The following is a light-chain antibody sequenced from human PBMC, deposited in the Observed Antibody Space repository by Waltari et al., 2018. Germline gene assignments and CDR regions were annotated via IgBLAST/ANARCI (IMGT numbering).Light chain of an antibody. Sequence: EIVLTQSPGTLSSSPGERATLSCRARPIVTSSYLAWYQQKPGQAHRLLIYGASSRATGIPDRFSGSGSGTDFTLTISRLEPEDFAVYYCQQYGSSLYTFGQGTKLEIK. CDR3: QQYGSSLYT. CDR1: PIVTSSY. J-gene: IGKJ2*01. V-gene: IGKV3-20*01. CDR2: GAS.